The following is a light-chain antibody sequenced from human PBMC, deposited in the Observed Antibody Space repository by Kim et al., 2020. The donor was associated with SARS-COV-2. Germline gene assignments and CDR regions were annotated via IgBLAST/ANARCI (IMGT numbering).Light chain of an antibody. CDR2: GKN. CDR3: NSRDSSGNVV. CDR1: SLRSYY. Sequence: VALGQTVRITCQGDSLRSYYASWYQQKPGQAPVLVIYGKNNRPSGIPDRFSGSSSGNTASLTITGAQAEYEADYYCNSRDSSGNVVFGGGTKLTVL. J-gene: IGLJ2*01. V-gene: IGLV3-19*01.